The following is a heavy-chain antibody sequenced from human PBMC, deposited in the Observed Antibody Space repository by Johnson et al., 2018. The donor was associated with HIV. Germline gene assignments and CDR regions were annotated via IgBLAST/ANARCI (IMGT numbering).Heavy chain of an antibody. CDR3: ARGSRYTFDNDDVHLLHAFDI. Sequence: EVQLVESGGGLVQPGRSLRLSCAASGFRFDDYAMHWVRQAPGKGLEGVSGIGWISGSIAYADSVKGRFPISKANAKNSLYVQMNSLRAEDTAMYYCARGSRYTFDNDDVHLLHAFDIWGQGTMVTVSS. D-gene: IGHD3-16*01. V-gene: IGHV3-9*01. CDR2: IGWISGSI. CDR1: GFRFDDYA. J-gene: IGHJ3*02.